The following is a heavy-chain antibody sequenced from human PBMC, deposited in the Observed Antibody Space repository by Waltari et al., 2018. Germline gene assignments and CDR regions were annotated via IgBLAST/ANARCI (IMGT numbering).Heavy chain of an antibody. V-gene: IGHV3-7*01. CDR3: ARTTVTTGYDY. CDR1: GFPFSSYW. D-gene: IGHD4-17*01. Sequence: EVRLVESGGGLVQPGGSLRLSCAASGFPFSSYWMSWVRQAPGKGLEWVANIKQDGSEKYYVDSVKGRFTISRDNAKNSLYLQMNSLRAEDTAVYYCARTTVTTGYDYWGQGTLVTVSS. CDR2: IKQDGSEK. J-gene: IGHJ4*02.